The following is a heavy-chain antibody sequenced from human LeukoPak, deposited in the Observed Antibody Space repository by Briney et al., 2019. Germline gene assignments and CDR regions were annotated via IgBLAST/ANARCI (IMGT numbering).Heavy chain of an antibody. D-gene: IGHD6-13*01. J-gene: IGHJ4*02. V-gene: IGHV3-7*01. CDR2: INLDGSDT. CDR1: GFTFGGYS. Sequence: GGSLRLSCAASGFTFGGYSMTWVRQAPGKGREWVANINLDGSDTFYVGFVKGRFTISRDNADNSLYLQMNSLRAEDTAVYYCGRVIAGAIDYWGQGTLVTVSS. CDR3: GRVIAGAIDY.